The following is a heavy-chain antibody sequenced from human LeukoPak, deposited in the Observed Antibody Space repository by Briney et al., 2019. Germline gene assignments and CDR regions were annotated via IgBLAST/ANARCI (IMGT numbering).Heavy chain of an antibody. CDR3: ARELRGSSWYEGYYYYYMDV. Sequence: ASVKVSCKDSGYTFTDYDMHWVRQAPGQGLEWMGIINPSGGSTSYAQKFQGRVTMTRDTSTSTVYMELSSLRSEDTAVYYCARELRGSSWYEGYYYYYMDVWGKGTTVTISS. D-gene: IGHD6-13*01. V-gene: IGHV1-46*01. J-gene: IGHJ6*03. CDR2: INPSGGST. CDR1: GYTFTDYD.